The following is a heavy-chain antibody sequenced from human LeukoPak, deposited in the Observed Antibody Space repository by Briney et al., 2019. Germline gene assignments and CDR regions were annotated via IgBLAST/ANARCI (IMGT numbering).Heavy chain of an antibody. CDR2: IYTSGST. CDR3: ARDFFSCSGGGCYPMLGWFDP. D-gene: IGHD2-15*01. V-gene: IGHV4-61*02. Sequence: SETLSLTCTVSGGSISSGSYYWSWIRQPAGKGLEWIGRIYTSGSTNYNPSLKSRVTISVDTSKNQFSLKLSSVTAADTAVYYCARDFFSCSGGGCYPMLGWFDPWGQGTLVTVSS. CDR1: GGSISSGSYY. J-gene: IGHJ5*02.